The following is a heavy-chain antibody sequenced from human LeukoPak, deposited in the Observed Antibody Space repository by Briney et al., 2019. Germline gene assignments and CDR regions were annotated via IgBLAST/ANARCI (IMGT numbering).Heavy chain of an antibody. J-gene: IGHJ4*02. CDR3: ARDLPKVGAQD. CDR2: ISSSSSTI. Sequence: GGSLRLSCAASGFTFSSYSMNWVRQSPGKGLEWVSYISSSSSTIYYADSVKGRFPISRDNAKNSLYRQMNSLRAEDTAVYYCARDLPKVGAQDWGQGTLVTVSS. D-gene: IGHD1-26*01. V-gene: IGHV3-48*01. CDR1: GFTFSSYS.